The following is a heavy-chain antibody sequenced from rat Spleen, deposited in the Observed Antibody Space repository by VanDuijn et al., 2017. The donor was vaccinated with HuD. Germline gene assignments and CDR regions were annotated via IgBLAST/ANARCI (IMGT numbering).Heavy chain of an antibody. CDR3: ATPTPGIPFTY. CDR1: GFSFSSFA. Sequence: EVQLVESGGGLVQPGRSLKLSCAASGFSFSSFAMAWVRQAPKKGLEWVATITSGGNNIYYPDSVKGRFTISRDNTKSTLYLQMDSLRSEDTATYYCATPTPGIPFTYWGQGTLVTVSS. CDR2: ITSGGNNI. J-gene: IGHJ3*01. D-gene: IGHD1-4*01. V-gene: IGHV5-25*01.